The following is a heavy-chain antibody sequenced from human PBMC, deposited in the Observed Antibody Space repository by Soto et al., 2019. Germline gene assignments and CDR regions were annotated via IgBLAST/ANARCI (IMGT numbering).Heavy chain of an antibody. J-gene: IGHJ4*02. CDR3: AREVTVYYDSSPPGY. D-gene: IGHD3-22*01. CDR1: GFTFSSHW. Sequence: EVQLVESGGGLVQPGGSLRLSCAASGFTFSSHWMHWVRQAPGKGLVWVSHIGPSGSGTRDADSVQGRFTISRDNARNTLYLQMNSLRDEDTAVYYCAREVTVYYDSSPPGYWGQGTLVTVSS. CDR2: IGPSGSGT. V-gene: IGHV3-74*01.